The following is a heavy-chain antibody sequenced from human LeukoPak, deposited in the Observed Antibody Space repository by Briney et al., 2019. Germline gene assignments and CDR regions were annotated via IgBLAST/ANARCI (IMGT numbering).Heavy chain of an antibody. CDR1: GFTFSSYA. CDR2: ISSSSRYI. Sequence: GSLRLSCAASGFTFSSYAMSWVRQAPGKGLEWVSSISSSSRYISYADSVKGRFTISRDNAKNSLPLQMSSLRAEDMAVYYCAAAILSDAFDLWGQGTMVTVSS. J-gene: IGHJ3*01. CDR3: AAAILSDAFDL. D-gene: IGHD2/OR15-2a*01. V-gene: IGHV3-21*01.